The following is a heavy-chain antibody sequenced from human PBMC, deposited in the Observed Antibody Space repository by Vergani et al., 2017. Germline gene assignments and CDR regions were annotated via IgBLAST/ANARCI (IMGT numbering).Heavy chain of an antibody. CDR3: ARSGAIAVAGTDY. CDR1: GYTFTGYY. V-gene: IGHV1-2*02. D-gene: IGHD6-19*01. Sequence: QVQLVQSGAEVKKPGASVKVSCKASGYTFTGYYMHWVRQAPGQGLEWMGWINPNSGGTNYAQKCQGRVTKTRDTSISTAYMELSRLRSDDTAVYYCARSGAIAVAGTDYWGQGTLVTVSS. CDR2: INPNSGGT. J-gene: IGHJ4*02.